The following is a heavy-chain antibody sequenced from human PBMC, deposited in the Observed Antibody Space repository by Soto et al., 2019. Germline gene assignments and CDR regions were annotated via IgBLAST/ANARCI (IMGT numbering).Heavy chain of an antibody. CDR3: AKPSAAINPPVNWFDP. Sequence: EVQLLESGGGLVQPGGSLRLSCAASGFTFSSYTMTWVRQAPGKGLEWVSSIGASGGRTYYADSVKGRFTISRDNSKRTLYLQMNSLRADDTAVYSCAKPSAAINPPVNWFDPWGQGTLVTVSS. CDR2: IGASGGRT. J-gene: IGHJ5*02. V-gene: IGHV3-23*01. D-gene: IGHD2-2*02. CDR1: GFTFSSYT.